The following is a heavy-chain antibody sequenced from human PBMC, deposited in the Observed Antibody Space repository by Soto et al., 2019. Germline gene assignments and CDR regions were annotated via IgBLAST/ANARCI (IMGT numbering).Heavy chain of an antibody. J-gene: IGHJ4*02. CDR2: ISYDGSDK. CDR1: GFTFSSYA. CDR3: ARARGPYYYDSSGFYS. Sequence: GGSLRLSCAASGFTFSSYAMHWVRQAPGKGLEWVAVISYDGSDKYSADSVKGRFTISRDNSKNTLYLQMNSLRAEDTAVYYCARARGPYYYDSSGFYSWGQGTLVTVSS. V-gene: IGHV3-30-3*01. D-gene: IGHD3-22*01.